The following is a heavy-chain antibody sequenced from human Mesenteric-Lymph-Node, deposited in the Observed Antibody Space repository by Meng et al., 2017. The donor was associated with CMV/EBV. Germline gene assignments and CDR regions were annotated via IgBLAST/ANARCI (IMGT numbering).Heavy chain of an antibody. CDR1: GGSISSSSYY. D-gene: IGHD2-2*01. Sequence: GSLRLSCTVSGGSISSSSYYWGWIRQPPGKGLEWIGSIYYSGNTYYNPSLKSRVTISVDTSKNQFSLKLSFVTAADTAVYYCARGEGAYCSSTSCQDAFDIWGQGTMVTVSS. CDR3: ARGEGAYCSSTSCQDAFDI. V-gene: IGHV4-39*07. J-gene: IGHJ3*02. CDR2: IYYSGNT.